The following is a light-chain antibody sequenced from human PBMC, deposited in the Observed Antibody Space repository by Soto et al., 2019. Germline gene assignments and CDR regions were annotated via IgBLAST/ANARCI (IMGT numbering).Light chain of an antibody. V-gene: IGKV3D-15*01. J-gene: IGKJ5*01. CDR2: HAS. Sequence: EIVMTQSPATLSLSPGERSTLSFRSSQSVNSKLAWYQQKPGQSPRLVIYHASTRATGIPARFSGSGSGTEFTLTISSLQSEDFAVYYCQEYNNWPLLTFGQGTRLEI. CDR3: QEYNNWPLLT. CDR1: QSVNSK.